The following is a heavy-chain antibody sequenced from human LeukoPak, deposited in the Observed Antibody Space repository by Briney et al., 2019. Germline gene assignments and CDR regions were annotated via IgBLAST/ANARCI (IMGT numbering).Heavy chain of an antibody. Sequence: PGRSLRLSCAASGFTFSSYAMHWVRQAPGKGLEWVAVISYDGSNKYYADSVKGRFTISRDNSKNTLYLQMNSLRAEDTAVYYCARDQDFGVVSNSFDYWGQGTLVTVSS. CDR3: ARDQDFGVVSNSFDY. J-gene: IGHJ4*02. D-gene: IGHD3-3*01. V-gene: IGHV3-30-3*01. CDR1: GFTFSSYA. CDR2: ISYDGSNK.